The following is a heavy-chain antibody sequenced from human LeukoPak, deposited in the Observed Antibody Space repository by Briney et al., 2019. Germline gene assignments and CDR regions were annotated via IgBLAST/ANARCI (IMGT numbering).Heavy chain of an antibody. CDR1: GGSISSYY. V-gene: IGHV4-59*12. J-gene: IGHJ3*02. CDR3: ARDLAYYDSSLDAFDI. Sequence: SETLSLTCTVSGGSISSYYWSWIRQPPGKGLEWIGYIYYSGSTNYNPSLKSRVTISVDTSKNQFSLKLSSVTAADTAVYYCARDLAYYDSSLDAFDIWGQGTMVTVSS. CDR2: IYYSGST. D-gene: IGHD3-22*01.